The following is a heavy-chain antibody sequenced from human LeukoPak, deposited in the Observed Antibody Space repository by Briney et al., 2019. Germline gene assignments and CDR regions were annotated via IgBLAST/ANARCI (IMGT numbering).Heavy chain of an antibody. V-gene: IGHV1-2*02. CDR2: INPNSGGT. CDR3: ARARERYCSSTSCYVCDY. D-gene: IGHD2-2*01. CDR1: GYTFTGYY. J-gene: IGHJ4*02. Sequence: ASVKVSYKASGYTFTGYYMHWVRQAPGQGLEWMGWINPNSGGTNYAQKFQGRVTMTRDTSISTAYMELSRLRSDDTAVYYCARARERYCSSTSCYVCDYWGQGTLVTVSS.